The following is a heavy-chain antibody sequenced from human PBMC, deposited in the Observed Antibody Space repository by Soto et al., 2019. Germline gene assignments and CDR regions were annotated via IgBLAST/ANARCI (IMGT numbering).Heavy chain of an antibody. D-gene: IGHD2-2*02. J-gene: IGHJ4*02. V-gene: IGHV4-61*01. CDR1: GASVSSNSYY. CDR3: ARADRQYCSVSTCYIFDY. CDR2: TDYSGST. Sequence: SETLSLTCIVSGASVSSNSYYWTWIRQPPGKGLEWIGYTDYSGSTKYNPSLKSRVTISVDTSKNQFSLRVSSVTAADTAMYYCARADRQYCSVSTCYIFDYWGQGTQVTVSS.